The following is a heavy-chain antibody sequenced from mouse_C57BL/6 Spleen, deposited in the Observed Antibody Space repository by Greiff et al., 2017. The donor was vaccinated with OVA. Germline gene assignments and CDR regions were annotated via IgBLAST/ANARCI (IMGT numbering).Heavy chain of an antibody. J-gene: IGHJ1*03. CDR3: ARIPSHYYGSSGWYFDV. V-gene: IGHV5-16*01. D-gene: IGHD1-1*01. CDR1: GFTFSDYY. CDR2: INYDGSST. Sequence: EVKLVESEGGLVQPGSSMKLSCTASGFTFSDYYMAWVRQVPEKGLEWVANINYDGSSTYYLDSLKSRFIISRDNAKNILYLQMSSLKSEDTATYYCARIPSHYYGSSGWYFDVWGTGTTVTVSS.